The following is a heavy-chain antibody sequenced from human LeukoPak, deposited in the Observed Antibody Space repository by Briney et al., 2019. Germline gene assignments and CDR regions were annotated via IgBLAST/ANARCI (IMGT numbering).Heavy chain of an antibody. V-gene: IGHV3-15*01. Sequence: GGSLRLSCAASGFTFSNAWMRWVRRAPGKGLEWGGRIKSKTDGGTTDYAAPVKGKFTISRDDSNNTLYLQMNSLKTEDTAVYYCTTDPIDYWGQGTLVTVSS. J-gene: IGHJ4*02. CDR2: IKSKTDGGTT. CDR1: GFTFSNAW. CDR3: TTDPIDY.